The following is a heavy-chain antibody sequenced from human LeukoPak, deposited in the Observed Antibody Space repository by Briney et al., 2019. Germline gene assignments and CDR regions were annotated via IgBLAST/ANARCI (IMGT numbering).Heavy chain of an antibody. CDR2: INHSGST. CDR1: GGSFSGYY. Sequence: SETLSLTCAVYGGSFSGYYWSWIRQPPGKGLEWIGEINHSGSTDYNPSLKSRVTISVDTSKNQFSLKLSSVTAADTAVYYCARSRLGSYYSLDYWGQGTLVTVSS. CDR3: ARSRLGSYYSLDY. D-gene: IGHD1-26*01. V-gene: IGHV4-34*01. J-gene: IGHJ4*02.